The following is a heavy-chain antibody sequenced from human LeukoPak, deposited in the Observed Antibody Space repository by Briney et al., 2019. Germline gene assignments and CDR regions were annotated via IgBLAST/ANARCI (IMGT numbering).Heavy chain of an antibody. D-gene: IGHD1-7*01. CDR1: GFTFSSFA. CDR3: AKVRVVFNWNYAYYLDS. CDR2: ISYDGTNK. Sequence: GGSLRLSCAASGFTFSSFAMHWVRQAPGKGLEWVGIISYDGTNKDYADSVKGRFTISRDNSKNTLYLQMNSLRAEDTAVYYCAKVRVVFNWNYAYYLDSWGQGTLVTVSS. J-gene: IGHJ4*02. V-gene: IGHV3-30*18.